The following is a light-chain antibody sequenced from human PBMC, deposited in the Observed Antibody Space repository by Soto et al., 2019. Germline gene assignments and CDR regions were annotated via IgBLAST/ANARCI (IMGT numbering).Light chain of an antibody. CDR1: QSVLYSSNNKNY. J-gene: IGKJ4*01. CDR3: QQYSSTPLT. CDR2: WAS. Sequence: DIVMTQSPDSLAVSLGERATINCKSSQSVLYSSNNKNYLAWYQQKPGQPPKLLIYWASARESGVPDRFSGSGSGTDFTLTISSLQAEDVAVYYCQQYSSTPLTFGGVTKVEIK. V-gene: IGKV4-1*01.